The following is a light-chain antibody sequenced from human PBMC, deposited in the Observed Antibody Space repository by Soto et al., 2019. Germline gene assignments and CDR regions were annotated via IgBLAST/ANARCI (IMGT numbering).Light chain of an antibody. CDR2: LNSDGRH. J-gene: IGLJ2*01. Sequence: QSVLTQSPSASASLGASVKLTCTLSSGHSSYAIAWHQQLPEKGPRYLMKLNSDGRHSKGDGIPDRFSGSSSGAERYLTISSLQSEDEADYYCQTWGTGIQVFGGGTKLTVL. CDR1: SGHSSYA. CDR3: QTWGTGIQV. V-gene: IGLV4-69*02.